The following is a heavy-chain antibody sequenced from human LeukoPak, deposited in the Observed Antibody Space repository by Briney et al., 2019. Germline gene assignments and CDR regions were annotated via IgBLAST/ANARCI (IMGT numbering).Heavy chain of an antibody. CDR2: IYYSGST. J-gene: IGHJ4*02. CDR1: GGSISSYY. D-gene: IGHD5-12*01. CDR3: ARTHSGYDPIDY. Sequence: PSETLSLTCTVSGGSISSYYWSWSRQPPGKVLEWIGYIYYSGSTNYNPSLKSRVTISVDTSKNQFSLKLSSVTAADTAVYYCARTHSGYDPIDYWGQGTLVTVSS. V-gene: IGHV4-59*01.